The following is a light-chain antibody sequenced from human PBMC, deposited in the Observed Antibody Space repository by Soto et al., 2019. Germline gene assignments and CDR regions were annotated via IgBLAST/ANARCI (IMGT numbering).Light chain of an antibody. J-gene: IGKJ5*01. CDR3: QQSYSNFPIT. CDR1: RTISTH. V-gene: IGKV1-39*01. Sequence: DIQMTQSPSSLSASVGDRVTITCRASRTISTHLNWYQQKPGKDPKLLIYGASSLQSGVPSRFSGSGSWTDFSLTISSLQPEDFATYYCQQSYSNFPITFGQGTRLEIK. CDR2: GAS.